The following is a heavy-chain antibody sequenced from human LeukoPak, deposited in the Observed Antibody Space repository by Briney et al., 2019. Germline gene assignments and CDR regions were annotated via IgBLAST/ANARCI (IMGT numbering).Heavy chain of an antibody. CDR3: ARAGDAFDI. CDR1: GFTFSSYG. J-gene: IGHJ3*02. Sequence: PGGSLRLSCAASGFTFSSYGMHWVRQAPGKGLEWVAVTWYDGSDKYYTDSVKGRFTISRDNSKNTLYLQMNSLRAEDTAIYYCARAGDAFDIWGQGTMVTVSS. CDR2: TWYDGSDK. V-gene: IGHV3-33*01.